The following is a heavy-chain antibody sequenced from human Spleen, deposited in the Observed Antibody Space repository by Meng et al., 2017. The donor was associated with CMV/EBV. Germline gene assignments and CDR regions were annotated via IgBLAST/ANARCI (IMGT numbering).Heavy chain of an antibody. D-gene: IGHD3-16*01. Sequence: SVKVSCKASGGTFGSNALSWVRQVPGQGLEWMGGIIPILGLSTYAQRFQGRVTITVDKSTGTGYMEVPSLRFDDTAVYYCVTYQYDSGWTEDSWGQGTLVTVSS. CDR3: VTYQYDSGWTEDS. CDR1: GGTFGSNA. J-gene: IGHJ4*02. CDR2: IIPILGLS. V-gene: IGHV1-69*10.